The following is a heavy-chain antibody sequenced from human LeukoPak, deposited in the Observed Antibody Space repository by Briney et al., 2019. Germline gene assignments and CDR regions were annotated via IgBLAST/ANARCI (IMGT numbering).Heavy chain of an antibody. J-gene: IGHJ4*02. CDR1: GGSISSGGYY. Sequence: SETLSLTCTVSGGSISSGGYYWSWIRQHPGKGLEWIGYIYYSGSTHYNPSLKSRVTISVDTSKNQFSLKLSSVTAADTAVYYCARGAYGAAAFYYFDYRGQGTLVTVSS. CDR2: IYYSGST. D-gene: IGHD6-13*01. CDR3: ARGAYGAAAFYYFDY. V-gene: IGHV4-31*03.